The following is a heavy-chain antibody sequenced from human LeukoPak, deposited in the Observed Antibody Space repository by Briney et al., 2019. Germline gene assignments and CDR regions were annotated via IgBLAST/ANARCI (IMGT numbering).Heavy chain of an antibody. D-gene: IGHD3-3*01. CDR3: ARHRNYDFWSGYYYFDY. Sequence: GASVKVSCKASGYTFTSYGISWVRQAPGQGLEWMGWISAYNGNTNYAQKLQGRVTMTTDTSTSTAYMELRSLRSDDTAVYYCARHRNYDFWSGYYYFDYWGQGTLVTVSS. CDR2: ISAYNGNT. CDR1: GYTFTSYG. J-gene: IGHJ4*02. V-gene: IGHV1-18*01.